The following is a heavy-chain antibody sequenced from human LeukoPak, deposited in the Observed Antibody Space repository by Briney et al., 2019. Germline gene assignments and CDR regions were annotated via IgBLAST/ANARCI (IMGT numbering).Heavy chain of an antibody. CDR1: GFIFSTYA. Sequence: GSLRLSCATSGFIFSTYALSWVRQAPGKGLEWASSISGSGGSTYHADSVKGRFTISRDSSKNTLYLQMNSLRAEDTAIYYCARVIRAAPGKGYFDYWGQGTLVTVSS. J-gene: IGHJ4*02. CDR3: ARVIRAAPGKGYFDY. CDR2: ISGSGGST. D-gene: IGHD6-13*01. V-gene: IGHV3-23*01.